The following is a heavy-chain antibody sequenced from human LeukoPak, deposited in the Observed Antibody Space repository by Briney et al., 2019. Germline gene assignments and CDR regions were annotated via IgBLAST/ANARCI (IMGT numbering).Heavy chain of an antibody. Sequence: PGGSLRLSCAASGFTFSIYDMTWVRQTPGKGLEWVAVISYDGSNKYYADSVKGRFTISRDNSKNTLYLQMNSLRAEDTAVYYCAKDRTDYYYYYMDVWGKGTTVTVSS. CDR1: GFTFSIYD. V-gene: IGHV3-30*18. J-gene: IGHJ6*03. CDR2: ISYDGSNK. CDR3: AKDRTDYYYYYMDV.